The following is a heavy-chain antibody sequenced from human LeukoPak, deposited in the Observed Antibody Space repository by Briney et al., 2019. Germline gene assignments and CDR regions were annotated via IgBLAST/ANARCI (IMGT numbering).Heavy chain of an antibody. CDR2: IYYSGST. D-gene: IGHD3-9*01. V-gene: IGHV4-59*12. J-gene: IGHJ4*02. CDR1: GGSISSYY. Sequence: PSETLSLTCTVSGGSISSYYWSWIRQPPGKGLEWIGYIYYSGSTNYNPSLKSRVTISVDTSKNQFSLKLSSVTAADTTVYYCARRYRYFDWSRYSHFDYWGQGTLVAVSS. CDR3: ARRYRYFDWSRYSHFDY.